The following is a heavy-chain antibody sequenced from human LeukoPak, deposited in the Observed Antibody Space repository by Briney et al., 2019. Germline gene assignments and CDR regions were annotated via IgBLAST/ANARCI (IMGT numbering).Heavy chain of an antibody. D-gene: IGHD1/OR15-1a*01. V-gene: IGHV1-2*02. J-gene: IGHJ4*02. CDR3: ARLIGIEEHGDY. Sequence: ASVKVSCKASGYTFTGYYMHWVRQAPGQGLEWVGWINPNSGGTNYAQKFQGRVTMTRDTSISTAYMELSRLRSDDTAVYYCARLIGIEEHGDYWGQGTLVTISS. CDR1: GYTFTGYY. CDR2: INPNSGGT.